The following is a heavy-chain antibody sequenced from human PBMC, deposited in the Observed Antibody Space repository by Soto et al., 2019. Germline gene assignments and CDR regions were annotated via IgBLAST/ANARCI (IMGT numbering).Heavy chain of an antibody. CDR2: IKSKTDGGTT. V-gene: IGHV3-15*01. J-gene: IGHJ6*02. CDR3: TTAVVVNRGGYYYGMDV. Sequence: GGSLRLSCAASGFTFSNAWMSWVRQAPGKGLEWVGRIKSKTDGGTTDYAAPVKGRFTISRDDSKNTLYLQMNSLKTEDTAVYYCTTAVVVNRGGYYYGMDVWGQGTTVTVSS. CDR1: GFTFSNAW. D-gene: IGHD3-22*01.